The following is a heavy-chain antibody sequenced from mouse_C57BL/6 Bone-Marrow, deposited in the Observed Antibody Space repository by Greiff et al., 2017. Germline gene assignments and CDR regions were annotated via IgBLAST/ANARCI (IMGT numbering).Heavy chain of an antibody. CDR2: IHPNSGST. D-gene: IGHD2-13*01. J-gene: IGHJ1*03. Sequence: VQLQQPGAELVKPGASVKLSCKASGYTFTSYWMHWVKQRRGQGLEWIGMIHPNSGSTNYNEKFKSKATLTVDKSSITAYMQLSSLTSEDSAVYYCARRLYYGGCVDVWGTGTTVTVSS. V-gene: IGHV1-64*01. CDR3: ARRLYYGGCVDV. CDR1: GYTFTSYW.